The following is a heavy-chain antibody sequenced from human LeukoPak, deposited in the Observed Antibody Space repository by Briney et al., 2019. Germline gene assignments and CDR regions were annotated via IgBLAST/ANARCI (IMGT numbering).Heavy chain of an antibody. CDR2: IYHSGST. J-gene: IGHJ4*02. V-gene: IGHV4-30-2*02. CDR1: GGSISSGGYS. Sequence: PSETLSLTCAVSGGSISSGGYSWSWIRQPPGKGLEWIGYIYHSGSTYYNPSLKSRVTISVDRSKNQFSLKLSSVTAADTAVYYCASVLTGYYHFDYWGQGTLVTVSS. CDR3: ASVLTGYYHFDY. D-gene: IGHD3-9*01.